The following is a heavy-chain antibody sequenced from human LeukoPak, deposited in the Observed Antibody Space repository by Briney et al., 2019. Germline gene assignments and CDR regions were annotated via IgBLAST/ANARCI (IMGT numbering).Heavy chain of an antibody. CDR3: AKGAR. J-gene: IGHJ4*02. CDR2: ISYDGSNK. Sequence: PGGSLRPSCAASGFTFSSYGMHWVRQAPGKGLEWVAVISYDGSNKYYADSVKGRFTISRDNSKNTLYLQMNSLRAEDTAVYYCAKGARWGQGTLVTVSS. CDR1: GFTFSSYG. V-gene: IGHV3-30*18.